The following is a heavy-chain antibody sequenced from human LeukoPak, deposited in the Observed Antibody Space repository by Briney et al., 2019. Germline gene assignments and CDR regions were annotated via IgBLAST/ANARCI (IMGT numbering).Heavy chain of an antibody. CDR1: GFTFSNYS. Sequence: GGPLRLSCAASGFTFSNYSMNWVRQAPGKGLEWVSSITSSRTHIYYADSVKGRFTISRDNAKNSLYLQMNSLRAEDTAVYYCASTQTFDYWGQGTLVTVSS. CDR2: ITSSRTHI. V-gene: IGHV3-21*01. CDR3: ASTQTFDY. J-gene: IGHJ4*02.